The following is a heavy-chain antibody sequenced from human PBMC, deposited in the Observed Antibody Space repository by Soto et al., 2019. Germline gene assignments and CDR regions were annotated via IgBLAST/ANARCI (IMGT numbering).Heavy chain of an antibody. CDR3: ARSLRATSPLTF. J-gene: IGHJ4*02. Sequence: PGGSLRLSCEAYGFTFTDYHMSWIRQAPGKGLEWVALISETGSHTAYAESVKGRFTISRDNARPSVFLQMNSLRSDDTAVYFCARSLRATSPLTFWGQGTPVTVSS. CDR2: ISETGSHT. D-gene: IGHD7-27*01. V-gene: IGHV3-11*06. CDR1: GFTFTDYH.